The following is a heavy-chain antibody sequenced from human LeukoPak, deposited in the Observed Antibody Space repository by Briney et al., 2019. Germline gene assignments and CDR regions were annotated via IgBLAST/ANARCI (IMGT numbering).Heavy chain of an antibody. D-gene: IGHD3-16*01. J-gene: IGHJ4*02. V-gene: IGHV4-34*01. Sequence: SETLSLTCAVYGGSFSGYYWSWIRQPPGKGLECIGEINHSGSTNYNPSPKSRVTISVDTSKNQFSLKLSSVTAADTAVYYCARREVGYYFDYWGQGTLVTVSS. CDR3: ARREVGYYFDY. CDR2: INHSGST. CDR1: GGSFSGYY.